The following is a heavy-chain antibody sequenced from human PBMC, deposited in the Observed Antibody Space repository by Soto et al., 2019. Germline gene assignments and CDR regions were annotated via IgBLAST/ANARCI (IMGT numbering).Heavy chain of an antibody. CDR1: GFTFSDYY. CDR2: ISSSSSYT. J-gene: IGHJ6*02. V-gene: IGHV3-11*06. Sequence: GGSLRLSCAASGFTFSDYYMSWIRQAPGKGLEWVSYISSSSSYTNYADSVKGRFTISRDNAKNSLYLQMNSLRAEDTAVYYCARYSDYYDSSGYYVGPEGYYYGMDVWGQGTTVTVSS. CDR3: ARYSDYYDSSGYYVGPEGYYYGMDV. D-gene: IGHD3-22*01.